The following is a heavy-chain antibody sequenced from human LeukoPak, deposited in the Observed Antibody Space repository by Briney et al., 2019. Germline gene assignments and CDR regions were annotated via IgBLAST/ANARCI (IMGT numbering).Heavy chain of an antibody. CDR2: IYYSGST. D-gene: IGHD3-22*01. CDR1: GGSISSYY. J-gene: IGHJ4*02. Sequence: SETLSLTCTVSGGSISSYYWSWIRQPPGKGLEWIGYIYYSGSTNYNPSLKSRVTISVDTSKNQFSLKLSSVTAADTAVYYGASGVLSDYDSSGYYGFDYWGQGTLVTVSS. CDR3: ASGVLSDYDSSGYYGFDY. V-gene: IGHV4-59*01.